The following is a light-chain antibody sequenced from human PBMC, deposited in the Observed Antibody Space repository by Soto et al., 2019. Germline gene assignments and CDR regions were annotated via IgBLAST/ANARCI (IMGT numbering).Light chain of an antibody. CDR3: NSYTSASTVL. Sequence: QSVLTQPASVSGSPGQSITISCTGTSSDVGGYDYVSWYQHHPGKAPKLMIFEVNNRPSGVSNRFSGPKSGNTASLTISGLQVEDEADYYCNSYTSASTVLFGGGTQLTVL. CDR2: EVN. J-gene: IGLJ2*01. V-gene: IGLV2-14*01. CDR1: SSDVGGYDY.